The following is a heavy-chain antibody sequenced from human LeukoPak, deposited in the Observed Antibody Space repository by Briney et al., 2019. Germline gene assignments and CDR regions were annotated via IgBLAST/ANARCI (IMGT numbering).Heavy chain of an antibody. D-gene: IGHD3-22*01. CDR2: INPNSGGT. CDR3: ARVDYDSSGYYHAFDI. CDR1: GYTFTGYY. J-gene: IGHJ3*02. V-gene: IGHV1-2*02. Sequence: ASVKVSCKASGYTFTGYYMHWVRQAPGQGREGVGWINPNSGGTNYAQKFQGRVTMTRDTSISTAYMELSRLRSDDTAVYYCARVDYDSSGYYHAFDIWGQGTMVTVSS.